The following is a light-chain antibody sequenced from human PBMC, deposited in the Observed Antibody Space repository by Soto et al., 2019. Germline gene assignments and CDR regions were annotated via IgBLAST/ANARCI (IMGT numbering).Light chain of an antibody. CDR3: QQLKSYPIT. CDR1: QGTSND. J-gene: IGKJ5*01. V-gene: IGKV1-9*01. CDR2: AAS. Sequence: DIQLTQSPAILSASLGDRVTITCRASQGTSNDVAWYQQKPGKAPKLLIYAASTLESGVPSRFSGSGAGTEFTLTISSLQSEDFATYYCQQLKSYPITFGQGTRLEIK.